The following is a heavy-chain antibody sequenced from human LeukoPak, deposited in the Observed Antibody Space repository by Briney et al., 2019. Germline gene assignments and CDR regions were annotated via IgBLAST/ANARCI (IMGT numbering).Heavy chain of an antibody. CDR2: IRYDGSNK. Sequence: GGSLRLSCAASGFTFSSYGMHWVRQAPGKGLEGVAFIRYDGSNKYYADSVKGRFTISRDNSKNTLYLQMNSLRAEDTAVYYCAKESGYHREYYMDVWGKGTTVTVSS. CDR3: AKESGYHREYYMDV. J-gene: IGHJ6*03. V-gene: IGHV3-30*02. D-gene: IGHD3-3*01. CDR1: GFTFSSYG.